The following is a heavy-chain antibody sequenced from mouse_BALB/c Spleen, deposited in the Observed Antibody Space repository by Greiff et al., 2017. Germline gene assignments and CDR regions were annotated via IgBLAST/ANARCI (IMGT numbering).Heavy chain of an antibody. D-gene: IGHD2-14*01. CDR3: ARKEGYYRYDGAMDY. Sequence: QVQLKESGPGLVQPSQSLSITCTVSGFSLTSYGVHWVRQSPGKGLEWLGVIWSGGSTDYNAAFISRLSISKDNSKSQVFFKMNSLQANDTAIYYCARKEGYYRYDGAMDYWGQGTSVTVSS. CDR1: GFSLTSYG. CDR2: IWSGGST. V-gene: IGHV2-2*02. J-gene: IGHJ4*01.